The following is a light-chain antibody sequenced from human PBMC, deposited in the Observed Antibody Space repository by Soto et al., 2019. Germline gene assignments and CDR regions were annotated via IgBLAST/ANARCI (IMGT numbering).Light chain of an antibody. CDR1: SGHSSYA. V-gene: IGLV4-69*01. J-gene: IGLJ2*01. CDR2: LNSDGSH. Sequence: QPVLTQSPSASASLGASVKLTCTLSSGHSSYAIAWHQQQPEKGPRYLMKLNSDGSHSKGDGIPDRFSSSSSGAERYLTISSLQSEEEADYYCQTWGTGIQVFGGGTKLTVL. CDR3: QTWGTGIQV.